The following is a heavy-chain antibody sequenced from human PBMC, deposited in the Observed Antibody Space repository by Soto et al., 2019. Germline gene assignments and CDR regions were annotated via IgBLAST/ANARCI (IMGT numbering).Heavy chain of an antibody. V-gene: IGHV1-3*01. J-gene: IGHJ4*02. Sequence: ASVKVSCKASGYTFTSYAMHWVRQAPGQRLEWMGWINAGNGNTKYSQKFQGRVTITRDTSASTAYMELSSLRSEDTAVYYCARASVSSGYYYLVRNPSSGFDYWGQGTLVTVSS. CDR2: INAGNGNT. CDR1: GYTFTSYA. CDR3: ARASVSSGYYYLVRNPSSGFDY. D-gene: IGHD3-22*01.